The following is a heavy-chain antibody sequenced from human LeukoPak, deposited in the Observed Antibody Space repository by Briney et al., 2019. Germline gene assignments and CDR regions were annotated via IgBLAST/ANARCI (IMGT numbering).Heavy chain of an antibody. CDR3: ARVHYGDYYFDY. Sequence: SETLSLTCTVSGGSISNYYWSWIRQPPGKGLEWIGYIYYSGSTNYNPSLKSRVTISVDTSKNQFSLKLSSVTAADTAVYYCARVHYGDYYFDYWGQGTLVTVSS. V-gene: IGHV4-59*01. CDR2: IYYSGST. J-gene: IGHJ4*02. D-gene: IGHD4-17*01. CDR1: GGSISNYY.